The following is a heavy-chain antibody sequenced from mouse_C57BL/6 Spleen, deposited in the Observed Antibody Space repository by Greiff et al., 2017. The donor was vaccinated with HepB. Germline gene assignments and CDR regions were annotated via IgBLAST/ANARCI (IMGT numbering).Heavy chain of an antibody. Sequence: VQLQQPGAELVKPGASVKVSCKASGYTFTSYWMHWVKQRPGQGLEWIGRIHPSDNDTNYNQKFKGKATLTVDKSSSTAYMQLSSLTSEDSAVYYDANYCESSYGRFAYWGQGTLVTVSA. CDR2: IHPSDNDT. CDR3: ANYCESSYGRFAY. J-gene: IGHJ3*01. V-gene: IGHV1-74*01. CDR1: GYTFTSYW. D-gene: IGHD1-1*01.